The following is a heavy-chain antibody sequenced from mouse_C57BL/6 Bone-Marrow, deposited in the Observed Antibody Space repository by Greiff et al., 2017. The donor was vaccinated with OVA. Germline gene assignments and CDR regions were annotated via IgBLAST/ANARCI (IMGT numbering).Heavy chain of an antibody. CDR3: ARENYDYVYYAMDY. J-gene: IGHJ4*01. CDR1: GYAFSSYW. CDR2: IYPGDGDT. Sequence: VQLQQSGAELVKPGASVKISCKASGYAFSSYWMNWVKQRPGKGLEGIGQIYPGDGDTNYNGKFKGKATLTADKSSSTAYMQLSSLTSEDSAVYFCARENYDYVYYAMDYWGQGTSVTVSS. V-gene: IGHV1-80*01. D-gene: IGHD2-4*01.